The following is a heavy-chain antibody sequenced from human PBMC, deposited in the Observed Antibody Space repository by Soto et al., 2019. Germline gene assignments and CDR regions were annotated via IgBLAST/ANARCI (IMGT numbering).Heavy chain of an antibody. CDR3: ARENYYGSGSYYNRFDP. CDR1: GGTFSSYT. D-gene: IGHD3-10*01. CDR2: IIPILGIA. Sequence: QVQLVQSGAEVKKPGSSVKVSCKASGGTFSSYTISWVRQAPGQGLEWMGRIIPILGIANYAQKFQGRVTITEDKSTSTGYMELSSLRSEDTAVYYCARENYYGSGSYYNRFDPWGQGTLVTVSS. J-gene: IGHJ5*02. V-gene: IGHV1-69*08.